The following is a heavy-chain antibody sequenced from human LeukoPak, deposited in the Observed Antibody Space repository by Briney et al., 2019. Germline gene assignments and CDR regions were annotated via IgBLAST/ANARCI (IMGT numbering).Heavy chain of an antibody. CDR3: ARVAAGIGFFQH. V-gene: IGHV4-59*08. Sequence: SETLSLTCTVSGGSISSYYWSWIRQPPGKGLEWIGSIYYSGSTYYNPSLKSRVTISVDTSKNQLSLKVSSVTAADTAVYYCARVAAGIGFFQHWGQGTLVTVSS. CDR1: GGSISSYY. D-gene: IGHD6-13*01. CDR2: IYYSGST. J-gene: IGHJ1*01.